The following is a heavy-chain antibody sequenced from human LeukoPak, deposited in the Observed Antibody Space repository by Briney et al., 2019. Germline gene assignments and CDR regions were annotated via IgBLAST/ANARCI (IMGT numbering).Heavy chain of an antibody. Sequence: SLRPSCAASGFTFSDYYMSWVRHAPEKGLGWVSYISSSGSTIYYAASVKGRFTISRDNAKNSLYLQMNSLRAEDTAVYYCARAPLITYYMDVWGKGTTVTVSS. CDR1: GFTFSDYY. CDR3: ARAPLITYYMDV. J-gene: IGHJ6*03. CDR2: ISSSGSTI. D-gene: IGHD3-16*01. V-gene: IGHV3-11*04.